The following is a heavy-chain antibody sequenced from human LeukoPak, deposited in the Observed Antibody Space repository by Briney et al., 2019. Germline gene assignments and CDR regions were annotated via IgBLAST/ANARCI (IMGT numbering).Heavy chain of an antibody. J-gene: IGHJ4*02. D-gene: IGHD6-19*01. V-gene: IGHV4-59*08. CDR2: IYYSGST. CDR3: VLAVAGGFDY. Sequence: SETLSLTXTVSGGSISSYYWSWIRQPPGKGLEWIGYIYYSGSTNYNPSLKSRVTISVDTSKNQFSLKLSSVTAADTAVYYCVLAVAGGFDYWGQGTLVTVSS. CDR1: GGSISSYY.